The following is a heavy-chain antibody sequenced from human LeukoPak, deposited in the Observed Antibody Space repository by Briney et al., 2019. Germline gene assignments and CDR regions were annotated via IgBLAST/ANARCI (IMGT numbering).Heavy chain of an antibody. CDR3: ARGLYTSGWSSFDN. V-gene: IGHV3-66*01. D-gene: IGHD6-19*01. CDR1: GFIVSNNY. J-gene: IGHJ4*02. Sequence: GGSLRLSCAASGFIVSNNYMTWVRQAPGKGLEWVSVIYLGGTTYYAHSVKGRFTISRDSSKNTLHLQMNSLGTEDTAVYFCARGLYTSGWSSFDNWGQGTLVTVSS. CDR2: IYLGGTT.